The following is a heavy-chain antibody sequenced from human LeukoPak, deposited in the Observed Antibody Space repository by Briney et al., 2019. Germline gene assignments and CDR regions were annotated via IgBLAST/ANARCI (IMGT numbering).Heavy chain of an antibody. Sequence: ASVKVSCKASGYTFTSYGISWVRQAPGQGLEWMGWISAYNGNTNYAQKLQGRVTMTTDTSTSTACMELRSLRSDDTAVYYCARAGDYDYVWGSYRYRVFDYWGQGTLVTVSS. CDR2: ISAYNGNT. CDR3: ARAGDYDYVWGSYRYRVFDY. J-gene: IGHJ4*02. V-gene: IGHV1-18*01. CDR1: GYTFTSYG. D-gene: IGHD3-16*02.